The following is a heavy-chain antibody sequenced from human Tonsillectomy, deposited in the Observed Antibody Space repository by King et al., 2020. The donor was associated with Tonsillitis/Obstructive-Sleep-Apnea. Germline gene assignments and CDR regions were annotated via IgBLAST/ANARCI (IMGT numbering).Heavy chain of an antibody. D-gene: IGHD3-16*01. CDR2: IKQDGSGK. Sequence: VQLVESGGGLVQPGGSLRLSCAASGFTFSSSWMNWVRQAPGKGLEWVANIKQDGSGKYYVDSVKGRFTISSEKAKNSLYLQMNSLRAEDTAVYYCARDMAMIAFGGAFDYWGQGTLVTVSS. J-gene: IGHJ4*02. V-gene: IGHV3-7*04. CDR3: ARDMAMIAFGGAFDY. CDR1: GFTFSSSW.